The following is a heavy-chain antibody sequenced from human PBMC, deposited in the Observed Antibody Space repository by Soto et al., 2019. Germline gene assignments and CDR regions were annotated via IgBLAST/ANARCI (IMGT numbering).Heavy chain of an antibody. J-gene: IGHJ4*02. CDR1: GFIFSDYY. CDR3: TRSITGTTSFEY. CDR2: SRDKGNSYST. V-gene: IGHV3-72*01. D-gene: IGHD1-7*01. Sequence: EVQLVESGGGLVQPGGSLRLSCAGSGFIFSDYYIDWVRQAPGKGLEWVGRSRDKGNSYSTDYAASVKGRFNVSRDASKNSRDQQMNSVKTEDTALDYCTRSITGTTSFEYWGEGTLVTVSS.